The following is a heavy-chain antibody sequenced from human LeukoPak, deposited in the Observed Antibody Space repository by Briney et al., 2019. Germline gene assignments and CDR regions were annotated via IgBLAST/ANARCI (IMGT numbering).Heavy chain of an antibody. J-gene: IGHJ4*02. CDR3: ATSSHDLLDTDY. CDR1: GGSISSYY. V-gene: IGHV4-59*01. D-gene: IGHD3-22*01. CDR2: IYNSGST. Sequence: SETLSLTCTVSGGSISSYYWSWIRQPPGKGLEWIGYIYNSGSTDYNPSLRSRVTISVDTSKKQFSLKLSSVTAADTAVYYCATSSHDLLDTDYWGQGTLVSVSS.